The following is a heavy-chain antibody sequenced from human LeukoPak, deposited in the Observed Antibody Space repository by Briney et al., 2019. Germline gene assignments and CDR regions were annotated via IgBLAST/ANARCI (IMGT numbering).Heavy chain of an antibody. J-gene: IGHJ5*02. V-gene: IGHV3-23*01. Sequence: GGSLRLSCAASGFTFSSYAMSWVRQAPGKGLEWVSAISGSGGSTYYADSVKGRFTISRDNSKNTLYLQMNSLRAEDTAVYYCAKVLNGDTVVVDPFDPWGQGTLVTVSS. CDR2: ISGSGGST. CDR3: AKVLNGDTVVVDPFDP. D-gene: IGHD2-15*01. CDR1: GFTFSSYA.